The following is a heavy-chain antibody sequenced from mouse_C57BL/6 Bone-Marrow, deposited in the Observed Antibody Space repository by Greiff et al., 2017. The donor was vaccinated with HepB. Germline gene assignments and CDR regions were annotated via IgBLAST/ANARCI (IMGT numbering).Heavy chain of an antibody. J-gene: IGHJ1*03. CDR2: IWTGGGT. D-gene: IGHD1-1*01. V-gene: IGHV2-9-1*01. Sequence: VKLMESGPGLVAPSQSLSITCTVSGFSLTSYAISWVRQPPGKGLEWLGVIWTGGGTNYNSALKSRLSISKDNSKSQVFLKMNSLQTDDTARYYCARIYYYGSPWYFDVWGTGTTVTVSS. CDR3: ARIYYYGSPWYFDV. CDR1: GFSLTSYA.